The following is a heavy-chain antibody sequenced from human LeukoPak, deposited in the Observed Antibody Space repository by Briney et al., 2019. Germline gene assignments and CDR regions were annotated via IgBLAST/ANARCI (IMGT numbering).Heavy chain of an antibody. V-gene: IGHV4-61*01. J-gene: IGHJ6*03. Sequence: SQTLSLTCTVSGGSISSGSYYWSWIRQPPGKGLEWIGYIYYSGSTNYNPSLKSRVTISVDTSKNQFSLKLSSVTAADTAVYFCARTTEGGYTYDYFYYYYMDVWGKGTTVIISS. CDR3: ARTTEGGYTYDYFYYYYMDV. D-gene: IGHD5-18*01. CDR2: IYYSGST. CDR1: GGSISSGSYY.